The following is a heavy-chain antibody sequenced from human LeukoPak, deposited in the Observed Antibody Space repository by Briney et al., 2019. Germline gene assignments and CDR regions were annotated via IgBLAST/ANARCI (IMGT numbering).Heavy chain of an antibody. Sequence: SETLSLTCTVSGDSISSHYWSWIRQLPGKGLEWIGYIYDSGSTNYNPSLKSRVTISVDTSKNQFSLKLSSVTAADTAVYYCARFPRYWGQGILVTVSS. CDR3: ARFPRY. CDR1: GDSISSHY. J-gene: IGHJ4*02. V-gene: IGHV4-59*11. CDR2: IYDSGST.